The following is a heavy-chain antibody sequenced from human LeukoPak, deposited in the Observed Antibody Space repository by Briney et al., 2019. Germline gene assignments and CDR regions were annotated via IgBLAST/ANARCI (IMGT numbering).Heavy chain of an antibody. CDR1: GFTFSNYW. J-gene: IGHJ4*02. D-gene: IGHD1-26*01. CDR3: ARVLGGSYHDFDY. V-gene: IGHV3-74*01. Sequence: PGGSLRLSCAASGFTFSNYWMHWVRQAPGKGLVWVSRINSDGSSTSYADSVKGRFTISRDNAKDTLYLQMNSLRAEDTAVYYCARVLGGSYHDFDYWGQGTLVTASS. CDR2: INSDGSST.